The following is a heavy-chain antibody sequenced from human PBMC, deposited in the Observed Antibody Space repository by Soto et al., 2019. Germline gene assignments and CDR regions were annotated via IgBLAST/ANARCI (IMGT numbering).Heavy chain of an antibody. J-gene: IGHJ4*02. CDR3: AKGGGSSWPYYLDY. CDR1: GFTFTSYG. CDR2: ISTDGNNK. Sequence: PGGSLRLSCAASGFTFTSYGMHWVRQAPGKGLEWVTAISTDGNNKKYAGSVKGRFTISRDNSKNTLYLQMNSLRAEDTAVYYCAKGGGSSWPYYLDYWGQGALVTVS. V-gene: IGHV3-30*18. D-gene: IGHD6-13*01.